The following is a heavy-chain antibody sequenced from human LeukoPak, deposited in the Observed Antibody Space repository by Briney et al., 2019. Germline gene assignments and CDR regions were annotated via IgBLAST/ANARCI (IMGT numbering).Heavy chain of an antibody. CDR3: ATGGIIQLWFDY. Sequence: GGSLRLSCAASGFTFSSYAMSWVRQAPGKGLEWVSAISGSGGSTYYADSVKGRFTISRDNSKNTLYLQMNSLRAEDTAVYYCATGGIIQLWFDYWGQGTLVTVSS. D-gene: IGHD5-18*01. J-gene: IGHJ4*02. CDR1: GFTFSSYA. V-gene: IGHV3-23*01. CDR2: ISGSGGST.